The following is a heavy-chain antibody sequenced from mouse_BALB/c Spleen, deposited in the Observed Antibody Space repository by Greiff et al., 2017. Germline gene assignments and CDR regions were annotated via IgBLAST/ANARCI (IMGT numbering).Heavy chain of an antibody. J-gene: IGHJ2*01. CDR2: ISSGGSYT. Sequence: EVNVVESGGGLVKPGGSLKLSCAASGFTFSSYAMSWVRQTPEKRLEWVATISSGGSYTYYPDSVKGRFTISRDNAKNTLYLQMSSLRSEDTAMYYCARQEGYYYDYWGQGTTLTVSS. D-gene: IGHD1-1*01. CDR3: ARQEGYYYDY. V-gene: IGHV5-9-3*01. CDR1: GFTFSSYA.